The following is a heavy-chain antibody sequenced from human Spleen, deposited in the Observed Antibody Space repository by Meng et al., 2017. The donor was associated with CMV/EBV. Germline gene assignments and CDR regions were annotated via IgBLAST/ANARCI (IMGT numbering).Heavy chain of an antibody. Sequence: GESLKISCAASGFTFSSYEMNWVRQAPGKGLEWVSSITSSSSYIYYADSVKGRFTISRDTAKNSLFLQMNSLRAEDTAVYYCARTWHGFNWNYFDYWGQGSRVTVSS. D-gene: IGHD1-20*01. J-gene: IGHJ4*02. CDR1: GFTFSSYE. CDR2: ITSSSSYI. CDR3: ARTWHGFNWNYFDY. V-gene: IGHV3-21*01.